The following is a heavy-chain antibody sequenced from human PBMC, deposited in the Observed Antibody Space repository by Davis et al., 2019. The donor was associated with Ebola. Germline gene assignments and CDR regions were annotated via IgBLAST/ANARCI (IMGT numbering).Heavy chain of an antibody. D-gene: IGHD3/OR15-3a*01. CDR1: GGSFSGYY. V-gene: IGHV4-59*12. J-gene: IGHJ6*02. CDR2: IYYSGST. Sequence: MPSETLSLTCAVYGGSFSGYYWSWIRQPPGKGLEWIGYIYYSGSTNYNPSLKSRVTISVDKSKNQFSLKLSSVTAADTAVYYCAREGFLDTHNYYYYYYGMDVWGQGTTVTVSS. CDR3: AREGFLDTHNYYYYYYGMDV.